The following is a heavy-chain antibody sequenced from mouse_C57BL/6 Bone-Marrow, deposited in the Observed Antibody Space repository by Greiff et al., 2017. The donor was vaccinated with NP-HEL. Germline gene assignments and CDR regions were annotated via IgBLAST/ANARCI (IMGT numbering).Heavy chain of an antibody. CDR3: ARDSYVRFAY. D-gene: IGHD1-1*01. Sequence: EVQVVESGGGLVQSGRSLRLSCATSGFTFSDFYMEWVRQAPGKGLEWIAASRNKANDYTTEYSASVKGRFIVSRDTSQSILYLQMNALRAEDTAIYYCARDSYVRFAYWGQGTLVTVSA. V-gene: IGHV7-1*01. J-gene: IGHJ3*01. CDR2: SRNKANDYTT. CDR1: GFTFSDFY.